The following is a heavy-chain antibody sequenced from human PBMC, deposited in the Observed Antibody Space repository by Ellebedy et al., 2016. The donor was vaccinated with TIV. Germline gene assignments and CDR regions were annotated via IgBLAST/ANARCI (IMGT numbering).Heavy chain of an antibody. CDR2: ISSSNVNRK. D-gene: IGHD3-16*01. Sequence: GESLKISXAASGFTFSTYDMHWVRQAPGKGLEWVAVISSSNVNRKYYADSVRGRLTISRDNSKNTLYLHVNSLRAEDTAVYYCARDMIGGVPDYFDYWGQGTLVTVSS. CDR1: GFTFSTYD. CDR3: ARDMIGGVPDYFDY. V-gene: IGHV3-30*04. J-gene: IGHJ4*02.